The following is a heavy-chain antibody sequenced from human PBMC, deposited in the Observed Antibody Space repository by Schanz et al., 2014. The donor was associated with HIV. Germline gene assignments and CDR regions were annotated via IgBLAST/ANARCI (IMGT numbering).Heavy chain of an antibody. J-gene: IGHJ4*02. CDR1: GFNFNNYA. D-gene: IGHD3-22*01. CDR3: AKPEYDSRGNSQSHFDY. V-gene: IGHV3-23*01. CDR2: KRKSDGRT. Sequence: EVQLLESGGGLEQPGGSLRLSCAASGFNFNNYAMTWVRQAPGKGLEWPPPKRKSDGRTYYADSVNGRFTISRDNSKNPLYLQMTPLRIDDTAVYYCAKPEYDSRGNSQSHFDYWGQGTLVTVSS.